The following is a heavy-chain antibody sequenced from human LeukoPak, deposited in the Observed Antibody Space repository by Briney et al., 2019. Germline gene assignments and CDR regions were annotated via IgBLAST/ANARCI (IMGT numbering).Heavy chain of an antibody. Sequence: PGGSLRLSCAASGFTFSSYSMNWVRQAPGKGLEWVSSVSRSSSYKYYVDSVKGRFIISRDNANNSLYLQMSSLRAEDTAVYYCARDGIEYSSSFDYWGQGTLVTVSS. CDR1: GFTFSSYS. D-gene: IGHD6-6*01. V-gene: IGHV3-21*01. CDR2: VSRSSSYK. CDR3: ARDGIEYSSSFDY. J-gene: IGHJ4*02.